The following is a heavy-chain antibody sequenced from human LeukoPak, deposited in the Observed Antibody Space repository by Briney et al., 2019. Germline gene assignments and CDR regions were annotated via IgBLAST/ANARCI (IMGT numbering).Heavy chain of an antibody. Sequence: GGSLRLSCAASGFTFSSYAMSWVRQAPGKGLEWVSAISGSGGSTYYADSVKGRFTISRDNSRNTLYLQMNSLRAEDTVVYYCAKDKEYSSSWYDYWGQGTLVTVSS. J-gene: IGHJ4*02. CDR2: ISGSGGST. V-gene: IGHV3-23*01. CDR1: GFTFSSYA. D-gene: IGHD6-13*01. CDR3: AKDKEYSSSWYDY.